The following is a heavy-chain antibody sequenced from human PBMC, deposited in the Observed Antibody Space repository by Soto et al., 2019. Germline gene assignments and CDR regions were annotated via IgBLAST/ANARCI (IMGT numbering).Heavy chain of an antibody. CDR2: IIPIFGTA. CDR1: GGTFSSYA. CDR3: ARDLVATIHYYHGMDV. Sequence: SVKVSCKASGGTFSSYAISWVRQAPGQGLEWMGGIIPIFGTANYAQKFQGRVTITADESTSTAYMELSSLRSEDTAVYYCARDLVATIHYYHGMDVCGQGTTVIVSS. V-gene: IGHV1-69*13. D-gene: IGHD5-12*01. J-gene: IGHJ6*02.